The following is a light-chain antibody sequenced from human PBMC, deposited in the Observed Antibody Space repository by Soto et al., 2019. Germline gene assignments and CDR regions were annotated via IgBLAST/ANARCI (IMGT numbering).Light chain of an antibody. CDR2: EVT. Sequence: QSVLTQPASVSGSPGQSVTISCTGPRSDISDSNFISWYQHSPGKAPRLLIYEVTNRPSGVSKRFSGSKAGNTASLTISGLLDDDEADYFCASFRSGTILVFGTGTKLTVL. CDR3: ASFRSGTILV. CDR1: RSDISDSNF. J-gene: IGLJ1*01. V-gene: IGLV2-14*01.